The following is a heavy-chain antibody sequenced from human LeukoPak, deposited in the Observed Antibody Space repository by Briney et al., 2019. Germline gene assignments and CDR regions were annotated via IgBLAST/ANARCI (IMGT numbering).Heavy chain of an antibody. CDR1: GFTFSTYW. CDR3: ARDVGGSLDY. CDR2: IKGDETAK. J-gene: IGHJ4*02. V-gene: IGHV3-7*01. D-gene: IGHD1-26*01. Sequence: GGSLRLSCAASGFTFSTYWMAWVRQAPGKGLEWVANIKGDETAKHQADSVKGRFTISRDNAQNSVYPQMSSLRGDDTAVYYCARDVGGSLDYWGQGTLVTVSS.